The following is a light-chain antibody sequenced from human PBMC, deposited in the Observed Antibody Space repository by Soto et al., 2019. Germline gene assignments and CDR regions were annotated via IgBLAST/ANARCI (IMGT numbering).Light chain of an antibody. J-gene: IGKJ5*01. CDR2: GAS. V-gene: IGKV3-15*01. Sequence: IVLTHSPATLSVSPWYTSTIYFRASQSVSSNLAWYQQKPGQAPRLLIYGASTRATGIPARFSGSGSGTEFTLTISSLEPEDFALYYCQQRSNLPPTFGQGTRLETK. CDR3: QQRSNLPPT. CDR1: QSVSSN.